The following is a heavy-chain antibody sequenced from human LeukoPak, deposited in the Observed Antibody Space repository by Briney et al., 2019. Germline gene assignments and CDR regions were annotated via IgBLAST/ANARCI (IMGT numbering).Heavy chain of an antibody. V-gene: IGHV1-2*02. CDR3: AGDEIARLGSGVDY. J-gene: IGHJ4*02. Sequence: ASVKVSCKASGYTYTDYYLHWVRQAPGQGLEWMGWINPKGGGTNYAQQFQGRVTMTRDTSIKTAYMGVNRLRSDDPAVYYCAGDEIARLGSGVDYWGQGTLVTVSS. D-gene: IGHD3-3*01. CDR1: GYTYTDYY. CDR2: INPKGGGT.